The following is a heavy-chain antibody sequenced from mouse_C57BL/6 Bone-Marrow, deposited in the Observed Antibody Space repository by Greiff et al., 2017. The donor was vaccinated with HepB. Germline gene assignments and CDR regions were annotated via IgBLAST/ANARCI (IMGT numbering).Heavy chain of an antibody. V-gene: IGHV1-64*01. CDR2: IHPNSGST. Sequence: QVQLQQPGAELVKPGASVKLSCKASGYTFTSYSMHWVKQRPGQGLEWIGMIHPNSGSTNYNEKFKSKATLTVDKSSSTAYMQLSSLTSEDSAVYYCAELGRDAMDYWGQGTSVTVSS. D-gene: IGHD4-1*01. CDR1: GYTFTSYS. CDR3: AELGRDAMDY. J-gene: IGHJ4*01.